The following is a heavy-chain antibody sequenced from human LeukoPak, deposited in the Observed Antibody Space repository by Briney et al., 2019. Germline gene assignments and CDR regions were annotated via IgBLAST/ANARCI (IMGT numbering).Heavy chain of an antibody. D-gene: IGHD6-13*01. CDR1: GFTFSSYG. CDR2: ISYDGSNK. V-gene: IGHV3-30*03. Sequence: GRSLRLSCAASGFTFSSYGMHWVRQAPGKGLEWVAVISYDGSNKYYADSVKGRFTISRDNSKNTLYLQMNSLRADDTAVYYCARDLPVAAADFWGQGTLVTVSS. CDR3: ARDLPVAAADF. J-gene: IGHJ4*02.